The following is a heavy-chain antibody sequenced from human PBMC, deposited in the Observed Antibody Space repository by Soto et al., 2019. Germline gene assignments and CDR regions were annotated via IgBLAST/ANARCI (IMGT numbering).Heavy chain of an antibody. Sequence: QITLKESGPTLVKPTQTLTLTCTFSGFSLSTSGVGVGWIRQPPGKALEWLALIYWDDDKRYSPSLKSRLTITKDDSKNQVGLTMTNMEPVDTATYYCATAITLFRGADWYFDRWGRGTLVTVSS. CDR3: ATAITLFRGADWYFDR. CDR2: IYWDDDK. J-gene: IGHJ2*01. V-gene: IGHV2-5*02. CDR1: GFSLSTSGVG. D-gene: IGHD3-10*01.